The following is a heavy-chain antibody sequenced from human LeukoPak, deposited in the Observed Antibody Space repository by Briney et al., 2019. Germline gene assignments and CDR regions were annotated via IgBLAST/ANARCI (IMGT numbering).Heavy chain of an antibody. Sequence: SGTLSLTCAVYGGSFSGYYWSWLRQPPGKGLEWIGEINHSGSTNYKPSLKSRVTISVDTSKNQFSLKLSSVTAADTAVYYCAIDQGTERAAYSIAWGQETLVTVSS. CDR3: AIDQGTERAAYSIA. V-gene: IGHV4-34*01. CDR2: INHSGST. D-gene: IGHD6-13*01. CDR1: GGSFSGYY. J-gene: IGHJ5*02.